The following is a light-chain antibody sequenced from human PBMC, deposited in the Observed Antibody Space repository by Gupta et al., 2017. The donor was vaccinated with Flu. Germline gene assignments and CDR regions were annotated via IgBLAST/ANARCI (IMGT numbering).Light chain of an antibody. J-gene: IGLJ3*02. CDR1: AFTKNY. V-gene: IGLV3-10*01. Sequence: GQTARITCSGDAFTKNYAYWYHLTAGRAPQLIIYEDIKRPSGIPKRFSGSTSGTTATLTISGAQGEDEGDYYCFSADRNGDQRVFGGGTKLAVL. CDR3: FSADRNGDQRV. CDR2: EDI.